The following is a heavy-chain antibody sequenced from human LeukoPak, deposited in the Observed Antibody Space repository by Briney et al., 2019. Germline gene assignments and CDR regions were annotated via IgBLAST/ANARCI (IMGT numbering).Heavy chain of an antibody. Sequence: GGSLRLSCAASGFTLGSYAMSWVRQAPGKGLEWVSAMSGGAGGTYYADSVKGRFTISRDSSKNTLYLQMNSLRAEDTAGYYGAKALQRPYWGQGPLVTVSS. D-gene: IGHD1-1*01. CDR3: AKALQRPY. CDR1: GFTLGSYA. CDR2: MSGGAGGT. J-gene: IGHJ4*02. V-gene: IGHV3-23*01.